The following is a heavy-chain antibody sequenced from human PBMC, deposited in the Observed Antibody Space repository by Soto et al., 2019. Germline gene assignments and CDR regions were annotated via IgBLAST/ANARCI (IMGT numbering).Heavy chain of an antibody. CDR1: GFTFSSYA. J-gene: IGHJ4*02. Sequence: GGSLRLSCAASGFTFSSYAMHGVRQAPGKGLEWVAVISYDGSNKYYADSVKGRFTISRDNSKNTLYLQMNSLRAEDTAVYYCARDEGAAAERTFGYWGQGTLVTVPQ. CDR3: ARDEGAAAERTFGY. D-gene: IGHD6-13*01. CDR2: ISYDGSNK. V-gene: IGHV3-30-3*01.